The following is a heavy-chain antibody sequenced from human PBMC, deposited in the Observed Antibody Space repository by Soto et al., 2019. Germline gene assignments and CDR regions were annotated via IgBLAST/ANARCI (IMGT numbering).Heavy chain of an antibody. CDR3: ATYNGSYFFDH. D-gene: IGHD1-26*01. CDR2: ISYSGGT. J-gene: IGHJ4*02. V-gene: IGHV4-61*01. CDR1: GGSVSSGSYY. Sequence: SETLSLTCTVSGGSVSSGSYYWTWVRQPPGKGLEWIGYISYSGGTNYNPSLKSRITISVDTSKNQFSLKLRSVTAADTAVYYCATYNGSYFFDHWGQGTLVTVSS.